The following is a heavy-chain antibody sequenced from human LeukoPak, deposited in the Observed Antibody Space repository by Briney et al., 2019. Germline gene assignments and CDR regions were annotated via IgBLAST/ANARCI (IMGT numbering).Heavy chain of an antibody. Sequence: SQTLSLTCTVSGGSISSGGYYWSWIRQHPGKGLEWIGYIYYSGSTYYNPSLKSRVTISVDTSKNQFSLKLSSVTAADTAVYYCARTYYDFWSGYFYSYYFDYWGQGTQVTVSS. V-gene: IGHV4-31*03. CDR1: GGSISSGGYY. CDR3: ARTYYDFWSGYFYSYYFDY. CDR2: IYYSGST. D-gene: IGHD3-3*01. J-gene: IGHJ4*02.